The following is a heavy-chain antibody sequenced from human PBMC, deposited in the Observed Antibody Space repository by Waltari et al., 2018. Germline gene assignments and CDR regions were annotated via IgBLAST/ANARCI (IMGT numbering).Heavy chain of an antibody. CDR3: ARGDGGSGLGASDI. Sequence: QVQLVESGGGVVQSGRSLSVSCVGSGCTFRNHGMNWVRQAPGKGLEWVAGIWYDGSNKNYVDSVKGRFTISRDNSKNTLYLEMNSLRAEDTAVYFCARGDGGSGLGASDIWGQGTMVTVSS. CDR2: IWYDGSNK. D-gene: IGHD3-3*01. V-gene: IGHV3-33*01. CDR1: GCTFRNHG. J-gene: IGHJ3*02.